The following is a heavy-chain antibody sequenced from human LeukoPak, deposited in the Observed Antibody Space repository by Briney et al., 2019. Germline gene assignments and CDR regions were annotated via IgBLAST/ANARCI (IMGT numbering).Heavy chain of an antibody. Sequence: GGSLRLSCAASGFTVSSNYMGWVRQAPGKGLEWVSVIYSGGSTYYADSVKGRFTISRDNSKNTLYLQMNSLRAEDTAVYYCARVVDGDYAFDWGQGTLVTVSS. V-gene: IGHV3-66*01. CDR3: ARVVDGDYAFD. CDR1: GFTVSSNY. D-gene: IGHD4-17*01. CDR2: IYSGGST. J-gene: IGHJ4*02.